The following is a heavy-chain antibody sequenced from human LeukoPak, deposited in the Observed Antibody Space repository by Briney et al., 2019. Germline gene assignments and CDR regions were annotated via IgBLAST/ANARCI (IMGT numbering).Heavy chain of an antibody. D-gene: IGHD6-25*01. CDR2: IFGSGGSA. V-gene: IGHV3-23*01. J-gene: IGHJ4*02. CDR3: AKSSIMFAAGRLGSIDF. Sequence: GGSLRLSCTASGFTFNNYAMYWVRQAPRKGLEWVAGIFGSGGSAHYADSVKGRFTISRDNSKNTLYLQMSSLRAEDTAVYYCAKSSIMFAAGRLGSIDFWGQGTLVTVSS. CDR1: GFTFNNYA.